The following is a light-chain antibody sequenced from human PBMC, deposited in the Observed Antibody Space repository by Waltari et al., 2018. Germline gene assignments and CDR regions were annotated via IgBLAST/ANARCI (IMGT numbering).Light chain of an antibody. CDR1: PSVSKY. V-gene: IGKV3-20*01. Sequence: EIVLTQSPGTLSLSPGDTAILSCRASPSVSKYLAWYQQKPGQAPRLRIFGGSSRATGIPDRFSVSGSGTDLSLTISRVEPEDFAVYYCQQYVSLPATFGQGTKVEIE. CDR3: QQYVSLPAT. J-gene: IGKJ1*01. CDR2: GGS.